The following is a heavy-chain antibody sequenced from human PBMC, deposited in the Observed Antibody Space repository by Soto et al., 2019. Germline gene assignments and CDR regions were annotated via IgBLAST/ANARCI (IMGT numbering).Heavy chain of an antibody. CDR2: ILHDGSAE. D-gene: IGHD4-4*01. J-gene: IGHJ6*02. Sequence: SLRLSCAASGFIFTSYGMHWVSQAPGKGLEWMALILHDGSAEYYADSVKGRFTISRDNSKNTLYLQMNSLTAEDTAVYYCARSRDGYSFYFYYGMDGWGQGTTVTVSS. CDR3: ARSRDGYSFYFYYGMDG. CDR1: GFIFTSYG. V-gene: IGHV3-30*03.